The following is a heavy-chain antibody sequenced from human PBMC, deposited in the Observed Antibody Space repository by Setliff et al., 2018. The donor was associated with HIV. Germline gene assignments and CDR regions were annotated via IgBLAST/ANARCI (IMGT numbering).Heavy chain of an antibody. V-gene: IGHV3-21*01. CDR3: AKPPHPVVTSDYWYFDL. CDR2: ISSGGSYI. Sequence: PSETLSLTCTVSGDSISSGFYYWSWVRQAPGKGLEWVSSISSGGSYIYYADSVKGRFTISRDNAKNSLYLRMNSLRAEDTAVYYCAKPPHPVVTSDYWYFDLWGRGTLVTVSS. J-gene: IGHJ2*01. CDR1: GDSISSGFYY. D-gene: IGHD2-15*01.